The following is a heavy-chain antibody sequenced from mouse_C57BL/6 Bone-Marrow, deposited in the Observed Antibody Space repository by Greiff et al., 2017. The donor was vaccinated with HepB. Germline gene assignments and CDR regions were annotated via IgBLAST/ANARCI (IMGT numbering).Heavy chain of an antibody. CDR2: INPNNGGT. V-gene: IGHV1-18*01. D-gene: IGHD1-1*01. Sequence: VQLQQSGPELVKPGASVKIPCKASGYTFTDYNMDWVKQSHGQSLEWIGDINPNNGGTIYKQKYKGKATLTVDKSSSTAYMERRSLTSEDTAVYDCSREITTVVEDYAKDYWGPGTSVTVSS. CDR1: GYTFTDYN. J-gene: IGHJ4*01. CDR3: SREITTVVEDYAKDY.